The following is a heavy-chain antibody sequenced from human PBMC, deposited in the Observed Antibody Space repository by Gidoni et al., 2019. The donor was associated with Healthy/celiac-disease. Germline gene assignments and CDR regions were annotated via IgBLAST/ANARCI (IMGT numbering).Heavy chain of an antibody. CDR3: ARDLRSRDGYNLYNWFDP. J-gene: IGHJ5*02. CDR1: GGSISSSY. D-gene: IGHD5-12*01. CDR2: IYYSGST. V-gene: IGHV4-59*01. Sequence: QVQLQESGPGLVKPSETLSLTCTVSGGSISSSYWSWIRQPPGKGLEWIGYIYYSGSTNYNPSLKSRVTISVDTSKNQFSLKLSSVTAADTAVYYCARDLRSRDGYNLYNWFDPWGQGTLVTVSS.